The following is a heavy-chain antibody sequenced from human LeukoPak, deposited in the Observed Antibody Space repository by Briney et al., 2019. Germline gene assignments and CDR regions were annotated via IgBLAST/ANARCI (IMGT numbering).Heavy chain of an antibody. V-gene: IGHV3-23*01. J-gene: IGHJ4*02. CDR2: ISGSGGST. D-gene: IGHD3/OR15-3a*01. Sequence: GGSLRLSCAASGFTFSDHYMDGVRQAPGKGLEWVSAISGSGGSTYYADSVKGRFTISRDNSKNTLYLQMNSLRAEDTAVYYCAKVWTAYSDDYFDYWGQGTLVTVSS. CDR3: AKVWTAYSDDYFDY. CDR1: GFTFSDHY.